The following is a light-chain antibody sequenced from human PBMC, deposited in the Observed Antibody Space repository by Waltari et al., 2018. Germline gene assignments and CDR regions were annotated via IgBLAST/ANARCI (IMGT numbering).Light chain of an antibody. J-gene: IGKJ5*01. CDR2: EAS. CDR1: QSVTSN. V-gene: IGKV3-15*01. CDR3: QQYNRWPPIT. Sequence: EVVMTQSPATLSVSPGERATLSCRASQSVTSNLAWYQQKPGQAPRLLIYEASTRATGISARFRVSGSGTEFTLTISSLQSEDSAVYYCQQYNRWPPITFGQGTRLEIK.